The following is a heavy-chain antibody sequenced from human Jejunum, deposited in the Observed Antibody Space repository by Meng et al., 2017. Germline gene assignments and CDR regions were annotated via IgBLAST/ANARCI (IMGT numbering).Heavy chain of an antibody. Sequence: QVQLQESGPGRLKPSQTRSLTCTVSGGSLRTGAYYWSWIRQHPGKGLEWIGYIYYTGSTFYNPSLKSRVSISLETSKNQFSLKVTSVTAADTAFYYCARLGITETIGGFDPWGQGILVTVSS. CDR3: ARLGITETIGGFDP. CDR2: IYYTGST. J-gene: IGHJ5*02. V-gene: IGHV4-31*03. CDR1: GGSLRTGAYY. D-gene: IGHD1-7*01.